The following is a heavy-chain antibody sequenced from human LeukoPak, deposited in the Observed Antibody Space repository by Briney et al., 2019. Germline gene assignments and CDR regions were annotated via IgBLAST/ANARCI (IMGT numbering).Heavy chain of an antibody. V-gene: IGHV3-7*01. Sequence: GSLRLSCAASGFTFSSYWMSWVRQAPGKGLEWVANIKQDGSEKYYVDSVKGRFTISRDNAKNSLYLQMNSLRAEDTAVYYCATRGKMVITTRGFDYWGQGTLVTVSS. D-gene: IGHD3-22*01. J-gene: IGHJ4*02. CDR2: IKQDGSEK. CDR1: GFTFSSYW. CDR3: ATRGKMVITTRGFDY.